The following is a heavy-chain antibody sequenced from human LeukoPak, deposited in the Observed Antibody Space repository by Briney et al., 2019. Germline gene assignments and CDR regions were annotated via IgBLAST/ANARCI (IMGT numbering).Heavy chain of an antibody. J-gene: IGHJ5*02. CDR1: GGSISSYY. V-gene: IGHV4-59*08. CDR3: ARQTAARRGSWSDH. D-gene: IGHD6-6*01. CDR2: IYNSGST. Sequence: PSETLSLTCTVSGGSISSYYWSWIRQPPGKGLEWIGYIYNSGSTSYNPSLKSRVTISIDTSRSQFSLKMTSLTVADTAVYYCARQTAARRGSWSDHWGQGTLATVSS.